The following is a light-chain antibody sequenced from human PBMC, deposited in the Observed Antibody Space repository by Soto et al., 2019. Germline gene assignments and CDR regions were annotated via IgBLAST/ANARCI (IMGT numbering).Light chain of an antibody. CDR3: QQSYSTPRT. V-gene: IGKV1-6*01. Sequence: AIQMTQSPSSLSASEGDRVTITCRASQGIRNDLGWYQQKPGKAPNLLIYGASTSQSGVPSRFSGSGSGTDFTLTISSLQPEDFATYYCQQSYSTPRTFGQGTKVDI. CDR1: QGIRND. CDR2: GAS. J-gene: IGKJ1*01.